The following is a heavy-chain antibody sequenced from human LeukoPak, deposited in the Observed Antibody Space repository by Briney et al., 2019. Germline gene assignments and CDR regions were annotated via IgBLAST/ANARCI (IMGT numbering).Heavy chain of an antibody. J-gene: IGHJ4*02. D-gene: IGHD1-26*01. CDR3: ARISGSYVFDY. Sequence: GGSLRLSCAASGFTFSDYYMSWIRQAPGKGLEWISYISSSTYINYADSVKGRFTISRDNAKNSMYLQMNSLRAEDTAVYYCARISGSYVFDYWGQGTLVTVSS. CDR2: ISSSTYI. V-gene: IGHV3-11*03. CDR1: GFTFSDYY.